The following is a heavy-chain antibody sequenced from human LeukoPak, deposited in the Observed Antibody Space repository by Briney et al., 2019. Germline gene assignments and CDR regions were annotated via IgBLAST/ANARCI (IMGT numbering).Heavy chain of an antibody. Sequence: WIRQPPGKGLEWVGRIKSKTDGGTTDYAAPVKGRFTISRDDSKNTLYLQMNSLKTEDTAVYYCTTRGYDFWIDYWGQGTLVTVSS. CDR3: TTRGYDFWIDY. CDR2: IKSKTDGGTT. V-gene: IGHV3-15*01. J-gene: IGHJ4*02. D-gene: IGHD3-3*01.